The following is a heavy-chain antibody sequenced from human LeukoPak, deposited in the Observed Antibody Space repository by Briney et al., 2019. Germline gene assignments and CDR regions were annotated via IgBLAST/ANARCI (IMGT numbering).Heavy chain of an antibody. V-gene: IGHV1-2*02. CDR2: INPNSGGT. J-gene: IGHJ6*03. CDR1: GYTFTGYY. D-gene: IGHD6-13*01. CDR3: AREQQLGRDYYYYMDV. Sequence: ASVKVSCKASGYTFTGYYLHWVRQAPGQGLEWMGWINPNSGGTNYAQKFQGRVTITADKSTSTAYMELSSLRSEDTAVYYCAREQQLGRDYYYYMDVWGKGTTVTVSS.